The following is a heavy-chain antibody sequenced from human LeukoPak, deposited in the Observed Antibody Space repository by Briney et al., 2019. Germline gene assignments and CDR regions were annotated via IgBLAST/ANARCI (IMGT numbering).Heavy chain of an antibody. V-gene: IGHV3-21*01. D-gene: IGHD2-15*01. Sequence: GGSLRLSCAASGFTFSSYSMTWVRQAPGKGLEWVSSISSSSTYIYYADSVKGRFTISRDNAKNSLHLQMSSLRAGDTAVYYCARQYCSGGTCPPIRWGQGTLVTVSS. CDR3: ARQYCSGGTCPPIR. J-gene: IGHJ4*02. CDR1: GFTFSSYS. CDR2: ISSSSTYI.